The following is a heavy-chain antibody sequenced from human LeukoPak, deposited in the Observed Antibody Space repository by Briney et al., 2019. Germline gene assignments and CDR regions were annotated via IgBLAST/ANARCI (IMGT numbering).Heavy chain of an antibody. CDR3: ARVVEMATIHFLTLRHYNWFDP. CDR1: GFTFSDYY. Sequence: GGSLRLSSAASGFTFSDYYMSWIRQAPGKGLEWVSYISSSSSYTNYADSVKGRFTISRDNAKNSLYLQMNSLRAEDTAVYYCARVVEMATIHFLTLRHYNWFDPWSQGTLVTVSS. V-gene: IGHV3-11*05. CDR2: ISSSSSYT. D-gene: IGHD5-24*01. J-gene: IGHJ5*02.